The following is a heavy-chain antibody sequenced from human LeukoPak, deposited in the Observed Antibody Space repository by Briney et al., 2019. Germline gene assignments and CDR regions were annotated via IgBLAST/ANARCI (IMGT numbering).Heavy chain of an antibody. J-gene: IGHJ4*02. CDR1: GFTFSGYS. D-gene: IGHD6-19*01. CDR2: ITSSSTYI. V-gene: IGHV3-21*01. Sequence: PGGSLRLSCAASGFTFSGYSMNWVRQAPGKGLEWVSSITSSSTYIYYADSVKGRFTISRDNAKNSLYLQMNGLRAEDTALYYCVSGIGVAVDYWGQGTLVTVSS. CDR3: VSGIGVAVDY.